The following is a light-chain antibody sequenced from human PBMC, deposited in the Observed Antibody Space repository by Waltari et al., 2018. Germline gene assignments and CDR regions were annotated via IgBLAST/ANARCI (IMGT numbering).Light chain of an antibody. V-gene: IGLV2-23*02. CDR2: EVT. J-gene: IGLJ2*01. CDR1: GSDIGGSNL. CDR3: CSHAGSETYVV. Sequence: QSALTQPASVSGSPGQSITISCTGSGSDIGGSNLVSWYQQHPGKAPKLMIYEVTKRSSGVSFRFSGSKSGNSAALTISGLQAEDVCDYFCCSHAGSETYVVFGGGTKLTVL.